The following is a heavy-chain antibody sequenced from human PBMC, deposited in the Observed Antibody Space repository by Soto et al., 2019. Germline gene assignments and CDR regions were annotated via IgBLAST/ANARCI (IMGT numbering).Heavy chain of an antibody. D-gene: IGHD3-3*01. V-gene: IGHV4-39*01. CDR2: IHYSGST. Sequence: SETLSLTCTVSGVSISSSSFYWGWIRQPPGKGLEWIGSIHYSGSTSYTPSLKSRVTISVDRSKNQFSLKLTSVAAADTAVYYCARSITIYGVVISSADNWFDPWGQGTLVTVSS. J-gene: IGHJ5*02. CDR3: ARSITIYGVVISSADNWFDP. CDR1: GVSISSSSFY.